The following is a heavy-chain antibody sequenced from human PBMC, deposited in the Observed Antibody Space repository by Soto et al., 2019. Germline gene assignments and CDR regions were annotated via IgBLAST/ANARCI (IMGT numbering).Heavy chain of an antibody. CDR3: AKATRGGAATLIRDY. CDR1: GFTFSIYA. J-gene: IGHJ4*02. V-gene: IGHV3-23*01. CDR2: ISGSGGST. D-gene: IGHD6-13*01. Sequence: GGSLRLSCAAAGFTFSIYAMSWVRHAPGKGLEWVSAISGSGGSTYYADSVKGRFTISRDNSKNTLYLQMNSLRADDTAVYYCAKATRGGAATLIRDYWGQGTLVTVSS.